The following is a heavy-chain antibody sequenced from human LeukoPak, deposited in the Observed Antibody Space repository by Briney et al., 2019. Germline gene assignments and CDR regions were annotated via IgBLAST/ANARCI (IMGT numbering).Heavy chain of an antibody. CDR3: ARATRGFIVGATTTEGAFDI. CDR1: GGSISSYY. Sequence: SETLSLTCTVSGGSISSYYWSWIRQPAGKGLEWIGRIYTSGSTNYNPSLKRRVTISVDTSKNQFSLKLSSVTAADTAVYYCARATRGFIVGATTTEGAFDIWGQGTMVTVSS. CDR2: IYTSGST. J-gene: IGHJ3*02. V-gene: IGHV4-4*07. D-gene: IGHD1-26*01.